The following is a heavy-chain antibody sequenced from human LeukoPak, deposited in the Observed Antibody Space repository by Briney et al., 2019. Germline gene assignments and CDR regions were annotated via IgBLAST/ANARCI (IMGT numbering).Heavy chain of an antibody. CDR2: ISSSGSTI. CDR3: ARGGYSYGYYYYYYMDV. D-gene: IGHD5-18*01. V-gene: IGHV3-11*04. CDR1: GFTFSAYY. Sequence: PGRSLRLSCAASGFTFSAYYMSWIRQAPGKGLEWVSYISSSGSTIYYAASVKGRFTISRDNAKNPLYLQMNSLRAEDTAVYYCARGGYSYGYYYYYYMDVWGKGTTVTVSS. J-gene: IGHJ6*03.